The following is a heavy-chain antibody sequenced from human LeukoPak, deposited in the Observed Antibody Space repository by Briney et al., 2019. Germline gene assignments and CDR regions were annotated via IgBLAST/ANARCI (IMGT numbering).Heavy chain of an antibody. CDR3: ARDRYDSSGYYSSTDY. CDR2: ISSSSSYI. CDR1: GFTFSSYS. Sequence: SGGSLRLSCAASGFTFSSYSMNWVRQAPGKGLEWVSSISSSSSYIYYADSVKGRFTISRDNDKNSLYLQMNSLRAEDTAVYYCARDRYDSSGYYSSTDYWGQGTLVTVSS. D-gene: IGHD3-22*01. J-gene: IGHJ4*02. V-gene: IGHV3-21*01.